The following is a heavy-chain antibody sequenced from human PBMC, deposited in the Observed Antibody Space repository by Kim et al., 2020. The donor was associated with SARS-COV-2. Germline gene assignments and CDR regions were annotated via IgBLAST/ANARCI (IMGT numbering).Heavy chain of an antibody. CDR3: ARDNRGNTATHYYGMDV. CDR2: ISSSGSTI. CDR1: GFTFSSYE. V-gene: IGHV3-48*03. Sequence: GGSLRLSCAASGFTFSSYEMNWVRQAPGKGLEWVSYISSSGSTIYYADSVKGRFTISRDNAKNSLYLQMNSLRAEDTAVYYCARDNRGNTATHYYGMDVWGQGTTVTVSS. J-gene: IGHJ6*02. D-gene: IGHD5-18*01.